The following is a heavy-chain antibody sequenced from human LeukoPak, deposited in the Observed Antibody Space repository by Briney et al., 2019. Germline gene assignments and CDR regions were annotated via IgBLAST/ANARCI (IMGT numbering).Heavy chain of an antibody. D-gene: IGHD2/OR15-2a*01. J-gene: IGHJ4*02. V-gene: IGHV1-2*02. CDR2: INPSSGDT. CDR3: ARREYLTY. Sequence: GASVKVSCKASGYTFTGYYMHWVRQAPGQGLEWMGWINPSSGDTNYAQKFQGRVTMTRDTSISTAYMELSRLTSDDTAIYYCARREYLTYWGQGTLVTVSS. CDR1: GYTFTGYY.